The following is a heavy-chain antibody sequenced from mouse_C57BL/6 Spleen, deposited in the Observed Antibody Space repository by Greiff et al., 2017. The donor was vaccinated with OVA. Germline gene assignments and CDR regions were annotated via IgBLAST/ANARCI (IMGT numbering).Heavy chain of an antibody. D-gene: IGHD2-3*01. V-gene: IGHV3-6*01. CDR1: GYSITSGYY. CDR2: ISYDGSN. J-gene: IGHJ4*01. CDR3: ARDDDGYYGGYAMDY. Sequence: EVKLQESGPGLVKPSQSLSLTCSVTGYSITSGYYWNWIRQFPGNKLEWMGYISYDGSNNYNPSLKNRISITRDTSKNQFFLKLNSVTTEDTATYYCARDDDGYYGGYAMDYWGQGTSVTVSS.